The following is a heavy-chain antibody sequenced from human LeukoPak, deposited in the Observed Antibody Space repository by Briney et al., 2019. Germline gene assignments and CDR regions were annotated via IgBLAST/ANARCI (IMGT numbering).Heavy chain of an antibody. CDR1: GFTFSNAW. J-gene: IGHJ4*02. CDR2: IKSKTDGGTA. V-gene: IGHV3-15*07. Sequence: GGSLRLSCAASGFTFSNAWMNWVRQAPGKGLEWVGRIKSKTDGGTADYAAPVKGRFTISRDDSENTLYLQMNSLETEDTAVYYCTTGWIITLDNYFDYWGQETLVTVSS. D-gene: IGHD3-22*01. CDR3: TTGWIITLDNYFDY.